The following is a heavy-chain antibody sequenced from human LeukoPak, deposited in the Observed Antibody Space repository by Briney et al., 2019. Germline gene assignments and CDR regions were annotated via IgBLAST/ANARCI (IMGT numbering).Heavy chain of an antibody. D-gene: IGHD3-10*01. CDR2: IYTSGST. Sequence: SETLSLTCTVSGGSISSYYWSWIRQPAGKGLEWIGRIYTSGSTNYNPSLKSRVTMSVDTSKNQFSLKLSSVTAADTAVYYCARGPAGPLQGSGSYYNRGYYYYYYGMDVWGQGTTVTVSS. V-gene: IGHV4-4*07. CDR3: ARGPAGPLQGSGSYYNRGYYYYYYGMDV. CDR1: GGSISSYY. J-gene: IGHJ6*02.